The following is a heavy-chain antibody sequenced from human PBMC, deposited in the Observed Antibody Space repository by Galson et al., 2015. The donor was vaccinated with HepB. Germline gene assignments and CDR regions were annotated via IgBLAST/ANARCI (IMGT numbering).Heavy chain of an antibody. Sequence: SVKVSCKASGYTFTSYAMHWVRQAPGQRLEWMGWINAGNGNTKYSQKFQGRVTITRDTSASTAYMELSSLRSEDTAVYYCARDLTYYYDSSGYSRYYYYGMDVWGQGTTVTVSS. CDR3: ARDLTYYYDSSGYSRYYYYGMDV. D-gene: IGHD3-22*01. CDR2: INAGNGNT. J-gene: IGHJ6*02. CDR1: GYTFTSYA. V-gene: IGHV1-3*01.